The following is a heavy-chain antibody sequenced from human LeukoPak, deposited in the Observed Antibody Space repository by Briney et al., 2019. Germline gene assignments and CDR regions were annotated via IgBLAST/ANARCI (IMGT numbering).Heavy chain of an antibody. V-gene: IGHV1-18*01. CDR3: ARRSRLTGYYYFDY. D-gene: IGHD3-9*01. CDR2: ISAYNGNT. J-gene: IGHJ4*02. Sequence: ASVKVSCKASGYTFTSYGISWVRQAPGQGLEWMGWISAYNGNTNYAQKLQGRVTMTTDTSTSTAYMELRSLRSDDTAVYYCARRSRLTGYYYFDYWSQGTLVTVSS. CDR1: GYTFTSYG.